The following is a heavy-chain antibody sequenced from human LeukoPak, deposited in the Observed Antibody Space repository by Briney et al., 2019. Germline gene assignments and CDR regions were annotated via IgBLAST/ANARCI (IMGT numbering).Heavy chain of an antibody. D-gene: IGHD3-22*01. J-gene: IGHJ5*02. Sequence: GGSLRLSCAASGFTFTRYNIHWVRQARGKGLEWVAVISYDGRNIYYADSVKGRFTISRDNPKNTLYLQMNSLRAEDTAVYFCAREYTSGWFDHWGQGTLVTVSS. CDR1: GFTFTRYN. CDR3: AREYTSGWFDH. V-gene: IGHV3-30*04. CDR2: ISYDGRNI.